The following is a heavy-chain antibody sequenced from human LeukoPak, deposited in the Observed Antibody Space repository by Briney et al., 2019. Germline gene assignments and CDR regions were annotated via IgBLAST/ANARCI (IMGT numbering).Heavy chain of an antibody. V-gene: IGHV1-8*01. CDR1: AYTFTSYD. Sequence: ASVKVSCKASAYTFTSYDINWVRQAPGQGLEWMGWMNPSSGNTGYAQKFQGRVTMTRSTSISTAYMELSGLRSDDTAVYYCARRGSGSYNFDYWGQGTLVTVSS. CDR3: ARRGSGSYNFDY. D-gene: IGHD3-10*01. J-gene: IGHJ4*02. CDR2: MNPSSGNT.